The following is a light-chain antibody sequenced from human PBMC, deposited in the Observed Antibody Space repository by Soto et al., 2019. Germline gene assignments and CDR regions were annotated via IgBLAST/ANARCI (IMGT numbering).Light chain of an antibody. J-gene: IGKJ4*01. V-gene: IGKV3-11*01. CDR1: QSVGSY. CDR3: QQRSSWPLS. CDR2: DAF. Sequence: EIVLTQSPATLSLSPGERATLSCRASQSVGSYFAWYQQKPGQAPRLLIYDAFSRATGIPARFSGSGSGTDFTLTISSRAPEDFAVYFCQQRSSWPLSFGGGTMVEIK.